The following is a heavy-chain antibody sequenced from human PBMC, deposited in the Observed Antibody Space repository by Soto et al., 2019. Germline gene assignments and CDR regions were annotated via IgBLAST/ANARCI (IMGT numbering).Heavy chain of an antibody. CDR1: GGTFSSYA. D-gene: IGHD1-7*01. CDR2: IIPIFGTA. V-gene: IGHV1-69*13. Sequence: SVKVSCKASGGTFSSYAISWVRQAPGQGLEWMGGIIPIFGTANYAQKFQGRVTITADESTSTAYMELSSLGSEDTAVYYCARVKWNYNWDYGGYFDYWGQGTLVTVSS. J-gene: IGHJ4*02. CDR3: ARVKWNYNWDYGGYFDY.